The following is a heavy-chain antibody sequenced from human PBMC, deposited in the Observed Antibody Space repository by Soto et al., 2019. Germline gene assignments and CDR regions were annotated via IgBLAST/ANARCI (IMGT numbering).Heavy chain of an antibody. CDR3: ARPLPENWNYDDAFDI. V-gene: IGHV4-59*08. J-gene: IGHJ3*02. Sequence: QVQLQESGPGLVKPSETLSLTCTVSGGSISTFYWSWIRQPPGKGLEWIGYIYHTGSANYNPSLKGRVTMSIDTSKNQFSLKMNSVSAADTAVYFCARPLPENWNYDDAFDIWGPGTMVTVSS. D-gene: IGHD1-7*01. CDR2: IYHTGSA. CDR1: GGSISTFY.